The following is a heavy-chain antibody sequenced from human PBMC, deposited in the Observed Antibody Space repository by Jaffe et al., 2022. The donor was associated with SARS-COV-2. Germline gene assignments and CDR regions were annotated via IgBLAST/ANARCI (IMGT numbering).Heavy chain of an antibody. CDR2: IYYSGST. Sequence: QLQLQESGPGLVNPSETLSLTCTVSGGAISSPSCYWGWIRQPPGKGLEWIGSIYYSGSTYYNPSLKSRVTISVDTSKNQFSLKLSSATAADTAVYYCARVHSVTMVRGVISGYYFDYWGQGTLVTVSS. J-gene: IGHJ4*02. D-gene: IGHD3-10*01. CDR3: ARVHSVTMVRGVISGYYFDY. CDR1: GGAISSPSCY. V-gene: IGHV4-39*01.